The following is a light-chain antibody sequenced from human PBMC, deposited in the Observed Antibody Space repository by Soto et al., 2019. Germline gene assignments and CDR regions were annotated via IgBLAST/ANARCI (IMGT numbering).Light chain of an antibody. CDR1: DSNIGKNT. Sequence: QAVVTQPPSASGTPGQRVTISCSGSDSNIGKNTVSWFQQVPGTAPKLLIQTDDQRPSGVPDRISGSKSGTSASLAISGLQSEDEADYYCAAWDGSLNGHVFGTGTKLTVL. CDR2: TDD. CDR3: AAWDGSLNGHV. V-gene: IGLV1-44*01. J-gene: IGLJ1*01.